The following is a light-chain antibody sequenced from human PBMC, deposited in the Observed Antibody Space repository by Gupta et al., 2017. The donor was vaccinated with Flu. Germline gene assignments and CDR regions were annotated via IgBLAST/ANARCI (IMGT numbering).Light chain of an antibody. Sequence: EIVMTQSAATLSVSPGERATLSCRASQCVSSNLAWYQQKPGQAPRLLIYGASTRATGIPARFSGSGSGTEFTLTISSLQSEDFAVYYCQQYNNWPPRFTFGPGTKVDIK. CDR2: GAS. J-gene: IGKJ3*01. CDR1: QCVSSN. CDR3: QQYNNWPPRFT. V-gene: IGKV3-15*01.